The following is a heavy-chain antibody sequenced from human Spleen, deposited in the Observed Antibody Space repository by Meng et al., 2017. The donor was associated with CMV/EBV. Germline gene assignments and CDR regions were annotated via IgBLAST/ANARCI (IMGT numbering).Heavy chain of an antibody. V-gene: IGHV3-23*01. Sequence: LKISCAASGFTFSSYAMSWVRQAPGKGLEWVSGINWSGGSTYYADSVKGRFTISRDNSRNTLSLHMNSLGADDTAVYYCVGESSGNYLNYFDYWGQGTLVTVSS. CDR3: VGESSGNYLNYFDY. CDR2: INWSGGST. CDR1: GFTFSSYA. J-gene: IGHJ4*02. D-gene: IGHD3-10*01.